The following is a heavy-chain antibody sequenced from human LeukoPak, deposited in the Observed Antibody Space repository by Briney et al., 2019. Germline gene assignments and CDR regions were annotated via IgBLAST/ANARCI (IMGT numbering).Heavy chain of an antibody. CDR2: IKQDGSEK. CDR3: AGGTDFIIKD. D-gene: IGHD3/OR15-3a*01. V-gene: IGHV3-7*03. J-gene: IGHJ4*02. Sequence: GESLRLSWAASVCTFSLYWMNWVRRAPGKGLEWVVNIKQDGSEKNYVDSVKGRFTISRDNAKNSLYLQMNNLRVEDTAMYYCAGGTDFIIKDWGQGTLVTVSS. CDR1: VCTFSLYW.